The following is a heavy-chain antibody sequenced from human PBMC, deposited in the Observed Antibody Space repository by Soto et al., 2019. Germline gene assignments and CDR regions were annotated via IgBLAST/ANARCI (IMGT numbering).Heavy chain of an antibody. D-gene: IGHD3-10*01. Sequence: QLQLQESGSGLVKPSQTLSLTCAVSGGSISSGGYSWSWIRQPPGKALEWIGYIYHSGSTYYNPSLRTXXPXSXXRSKTQCCLNLSSVTAADTAVYSCARGCPAGSIDYWGQGTLVTVSS. V-gene: IGHV4-30-2*01. CDR2: IYHSGST. CDR1: GGSISSGGYS. CDR3: ARGCPAGSIDY. J-gene: IGHJ4*02.